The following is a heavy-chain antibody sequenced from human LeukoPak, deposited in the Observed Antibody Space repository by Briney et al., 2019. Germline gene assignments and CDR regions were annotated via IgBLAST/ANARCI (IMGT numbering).Heavy chain of an antibody. Sequence: GGPLRLSCTASGNYWMHWVRQAPGKALVWVSHVNSDGSRTSHADSVKGRFIISKDNAKNTVYLQMNNLRTEDTAVYYCVSFYETNWGRGTLVTVSS. V-gene: IGHV3-74*01. CDR3: VSFYETN. CDR1: GNYW. D-gene: IGHD2-2*01. J-gene: IGHJ4*02. CDR2: VNSDGSRT.